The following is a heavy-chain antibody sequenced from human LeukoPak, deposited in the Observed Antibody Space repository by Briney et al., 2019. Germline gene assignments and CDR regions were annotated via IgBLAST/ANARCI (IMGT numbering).Heavy chain of an antibody. CDR1: GFTVTSNY. D-gene: IGHD5-12*01. J-gene: IGHJ4*02. CDR2: TSSGGNT. Sequence: GGSLRLSCAASGFTVTSNYMTWVRQAPGKGLEWVSVTSSGGNTYYADSVKGRFTISRDNSKNTVYLQMNGLRAEDTAVYYCAREVRGYYFDYWGQGTLVTASS. CDR3: AREVRGYYFDY. V-gene: IGHV3-53*01.